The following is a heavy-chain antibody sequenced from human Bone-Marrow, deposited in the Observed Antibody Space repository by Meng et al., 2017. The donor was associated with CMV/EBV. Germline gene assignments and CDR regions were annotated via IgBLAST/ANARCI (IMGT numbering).Heavy chain of an antibody. V-gene: IGHV3-53*01. J-gene: IGHJ6*02. CDR3: ARDYSTSWSYYYYGMDV. Sequence: GESLKISCAASGFTVSSNYMSWVRQAPGKGLEWVSVIYSGGSTYYADSVKGRFTISRDNSKNTLYLQMNSLRAEDTAVYYCARDYSTSWSYYYYGMDVWGQGTTLTVSS. D-gene: IGHD2-2*01. CDR2: IYSGGST. CDR1: GFTVSSNY.